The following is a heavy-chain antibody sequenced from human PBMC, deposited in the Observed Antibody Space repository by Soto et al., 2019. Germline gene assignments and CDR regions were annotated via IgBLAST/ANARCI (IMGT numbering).Heavy chain of an antibody. V-gene: IGHV1-18*01. CDR3: AREDTAVALDY. D-gene: IGHD5-18*01. CDR1: GYTFISYG. J-gene: IGHJ4*02. CDR2: ISAFNGNT. Sequence: QVQLVQSGPEVKKPGASVKVSCKASGYTFISYGISCVRQAPGQGLEWMGRISAFNGNTNYAQKVQGRVTMTTDTFTSTAYMELRSLRSDDTAVYFCAREDTAVALDYWGQGTLVSVSS.